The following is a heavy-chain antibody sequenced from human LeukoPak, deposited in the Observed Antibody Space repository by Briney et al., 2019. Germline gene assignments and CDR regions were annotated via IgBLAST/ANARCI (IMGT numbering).Heavy chain of an antibody. CDR2: IHHSGVT. CDR3: AKDPGAGIETLDY. CDR1: GVSISDENW. Sequence: PSETLSLTCGVSGVSISDENWWSWVRQPPGEGLEWIGEIHHSGVTNYNPSLKSRVSISVDKSNNQVSLRLTSLTAADTAVYYCAKDPGAGIETLDYWGQGTLITVSS. V-gene: IGHV4-4*02. D-gene: IGHD1-14*01. J-gene: IGHJ4*02.